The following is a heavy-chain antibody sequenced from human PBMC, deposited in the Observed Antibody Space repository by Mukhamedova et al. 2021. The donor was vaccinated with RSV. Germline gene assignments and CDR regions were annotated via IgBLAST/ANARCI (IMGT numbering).Heavy chain of an antibody. CDR2: IKQDGSKT. Sequence: WMSWVRQPPGKGLEWVANIKQDGSKTYYVDSVRGRFTISRDNAKNSLYLQMNSLRDEDTAVHYCVRTTYYYDAQGDYWGQGTLVT. V-gene: IGHV3-7*01. J-gene: IGHJ4*02. D-gene: IGHD3-22*01. CDR3: VRTTYYYDAQGDY. CDR1: W.